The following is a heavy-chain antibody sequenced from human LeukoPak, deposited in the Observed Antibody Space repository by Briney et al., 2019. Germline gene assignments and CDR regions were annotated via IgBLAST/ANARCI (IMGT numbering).Heavy chain of an antibody. CDR3: ARLSDIVVVPAAGDYYYGMDV. V-gene: IGHV1-8*01. J-gene: IGHJ6*02. D-gene: IGHD2-2*01. CDR2: MNPNSGNT. CDR1: GYTFTSYD. Sequence: APVKVSCKASGYTFTSYDINWVRQATGQGLEWMGWMNPNSGNTGYAQKFQGRVTMTRDTSISTAYMELSSLRSEDTAVYYCARLSDIVVVPAAGDYYYGMDVWGQGTTVTVSS.